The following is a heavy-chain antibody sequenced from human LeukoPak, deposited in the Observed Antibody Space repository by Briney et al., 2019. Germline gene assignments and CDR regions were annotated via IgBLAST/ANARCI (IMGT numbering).Heavy chain of an antibody. D-gene: IGHD2-2*01. CDR1: GFSVSTNY. CDR2: MYSTGTT. Sequence: PGGSLRLSCAVTGFSVSTNYMNWVRQAPGKGPEWVSVMYSTGTTYYADSVKGRFTVSRDNSKNTLYLQMSSLRAEDTAVYYCAREGYCSTRRCSYFDNWGQGTLVTVSS. CDR3: AREGYCSTRRCSYFDN. J-gene: IGHJ4*02. V-gene: IGHV3-53*01.